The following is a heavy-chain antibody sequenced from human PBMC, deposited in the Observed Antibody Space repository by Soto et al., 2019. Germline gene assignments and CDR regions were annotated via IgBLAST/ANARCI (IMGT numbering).Heavy chain of an antibody. CDR1: GGSISSTSYY. Sequence: LSLTCTVSGGSISSTSYYWGWIRQPPGKGLEWIGNIYYSGSTYYNPSLKSRVTMSVDTSENQFSLRLNSVTAADTAVYYCARHRLPLNFWSATIDYWGRGALVTVSS. CDR2: IYYSGST. J-gene: IGHJ4*02. CDR3: ARHRLPLNFWSATIDY. V-gene: IGHV4-39*01. D-gene: IGHD3-3*01.